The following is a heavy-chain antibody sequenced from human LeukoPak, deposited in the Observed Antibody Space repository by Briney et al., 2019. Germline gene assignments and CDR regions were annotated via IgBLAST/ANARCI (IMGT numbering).Heavy chain of an antibody. V-gene: IGHV3-30*02. D-gene: IGHD3-3*01. Sequence: GSLRLSCAASGFTFSSYGMHWVRQAPGKGLEWVAFIRYDGSNKYYADSVKGRFTISRDNSKNTLYLQMNSLRAEDTAVYYCASPLWSGYSPHAFDIWGQGTMVTVSS. J-gene: IGHJ3*02. CDR2: IRYDGSNK. CDR3: ASPLWSGYSPHAFDI. CDR1: GFTFSSYG.